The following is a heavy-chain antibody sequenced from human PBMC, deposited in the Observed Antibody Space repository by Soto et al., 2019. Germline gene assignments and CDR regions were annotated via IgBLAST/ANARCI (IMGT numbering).Heavy chain of an antibody. D-gene: IGHD3-22*01. J-gene: IGHJ4*02. Sequence: EVQLLESGGGLVQPGGSLRLSCAASGFTFSSYAMSWVRQAPGKGLEWVSAISGSGGSTYYADSVKGRFTISRDNSKNTLYLHMNSLRAEDTAVYYCAKRLSGHSSGYVYWGQGTLVTVSS. CDR2: ISGSGGST. CDR3: AKRLSGHSSGYVY. CDR1: GFTFSSYA. V-gene: IGHV3-23*01.